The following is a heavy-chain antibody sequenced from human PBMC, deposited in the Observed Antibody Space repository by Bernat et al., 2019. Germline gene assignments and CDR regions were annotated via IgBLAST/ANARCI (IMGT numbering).Heavy chain of an antibody. CDR2: ISGSGGST. Sequence: EVQLLESGGGLVQPGGSLRLSCAASGFTFSSYAMSWVRQAPGKGLEWVSAISGSGGSTYYADSVKGRFTISRDNSKNTLYLQMNSLRAEDTAVYYCAREGPTVTIYYYYGMDVWGQGTTVTVSS. CDR1: GFTFSSYA. D-gene: IGHD4-17*01. CDR3: AREGPTVTIYYYYGMDV. V-gene: IGHV3-23*01. J-gene: IGHJ6*02.